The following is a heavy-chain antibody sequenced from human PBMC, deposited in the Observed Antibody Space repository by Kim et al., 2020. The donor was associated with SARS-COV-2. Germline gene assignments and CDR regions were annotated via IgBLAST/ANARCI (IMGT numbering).Heavy chain of an antibody. Sequence: GGSLRLSCEGSGFTFSDYWINWLRQAPGKGLEWVASLNQGGNEKYYVDSVKGRFTISRDNAKNSLYLQMDSLRSEDTAIYYCARDRAGDYPYWGQGTLVTVSS. CDR1: GFTFSDYW. D-gene: IGHD4-17*01. CDR3: ARDRAGDYPY. V-gene: IGHV3-7*03. J-gene: IGHJ4*02. CDR2: LNQGGNEK.